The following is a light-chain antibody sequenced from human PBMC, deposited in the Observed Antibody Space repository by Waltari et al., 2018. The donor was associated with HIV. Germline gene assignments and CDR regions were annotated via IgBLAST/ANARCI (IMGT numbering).Light chain of an antibody. CDR1: SPNIASNT. J-gene: IGLJ3*02. CDR3: AAWDDSLNGPV. Sequence: QSVLTQPPSASGTPGQRVTISCSGSSPNIASNTVTWYQQLPGTAPKLLIYSNNQRPSGVPDRFSGSKSGTSASLAISGLQSEDEADYYCAAWDDSLNGPVFGGGTKLTVL. V-gene: IGLV1-44*01. CDR2: SNN.